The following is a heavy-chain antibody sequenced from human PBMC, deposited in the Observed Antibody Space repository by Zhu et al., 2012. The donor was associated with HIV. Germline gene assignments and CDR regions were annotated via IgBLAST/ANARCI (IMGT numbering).Heavy chain of an antibody. D-gene: IGHD3-22*01. J-gene: IGHJ3*02. CDR1: GGSFSGYY. CDR3: ASLDYYDSGGYYYAAFDI. V-gene: IGHV4-34*01. CDR2: INHSGST. Sequence: QVQLQQWGAGLLKPSETLSLTCAVYGGSFSGYYWNWIRQPPGKGLEWIGEINHSGSTNYNPSLKSRVTISVDTSKNQFSLKLSSVTAADTAVYYCASLDYYDSGGYYYAAFDIWAKGQWSRLF.